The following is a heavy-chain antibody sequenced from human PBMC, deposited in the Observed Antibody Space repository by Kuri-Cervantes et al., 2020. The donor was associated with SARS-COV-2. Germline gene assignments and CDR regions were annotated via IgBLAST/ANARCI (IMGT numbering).Heavy chain of an antibody. Sequence: ASVKVSCKASGYTFTGYYMHWVRQAPGQGLEWMGWINPNSGGTNYAQKFQGRVTMTRDTSISTAYMELSRLRSDDTAVYYCARVGIYDYSNYRPFDYWGQGTLVTVCS. D-gene: IGHD4-11*01. CDR1: GYTFTGYY. J-gene: IGHJ4*02. CDR2: INPNSGGT. CDR3: ARVGIYDYSNYRPFDY. V-gene: IGHV1-2*02.